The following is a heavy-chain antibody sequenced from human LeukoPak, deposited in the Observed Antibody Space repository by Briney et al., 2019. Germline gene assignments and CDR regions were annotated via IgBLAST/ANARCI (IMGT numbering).Heavy chain of an antibody. V-gene: IGHV4-34*01. D-gene: IGHD3-22*01. CDR1: GGSLSAYY. Sequence: SETLSLTCAVYGGSLSAYYWTWIRQPPGKGLEWIGEINHGGSTNYNPSLKSRVTISVDTSKNQFSLKLSSVTAADTAVYFCARGPYSYDSSGAFDIWGQGTMVTVSS. CDR3: ARGPYSYDSSGAFDI. CDR2: INHGGST. J-gene: IGHJ3*02.